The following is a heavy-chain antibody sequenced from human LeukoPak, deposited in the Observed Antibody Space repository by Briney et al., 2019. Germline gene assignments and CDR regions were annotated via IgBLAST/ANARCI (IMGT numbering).Heavy chain of an antibody. CDR1: GGTFSSYA. D-gene: IGHD2-15*01. CDR3: ARGKDCSGGSCYDY. Sequence: SVTVSCKASGGTFSSYAISWVRQAPGQGLEWMGGIIPIFGTANYAQKFQGRVTITADESTSTAYMELSSLRSEDTAVYYCARGKDCSGGSCYDYWGQGTLVTVSS. J-gene: IGHJ4*02. CDR2: IIPIFGTA. V-gene: IGHV1-69*13.